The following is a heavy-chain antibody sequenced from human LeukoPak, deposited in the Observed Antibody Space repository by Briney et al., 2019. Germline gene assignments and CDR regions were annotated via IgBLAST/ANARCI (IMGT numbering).Heavy chain of an antibody. CDR3: ARQSIAVAGWGN. J-gene: IGHJ4*02. D-gene: IGHD6-19*01. CDR1: GGSISSSSYY. CDR2: IYYSGST. Sequence: PSETLSLTCTVSGGSISSSSYYCGWIRQPPGKGLEWIGSIYYSGSTYYNPSLKSRVTISVDTSKNQFSLKLSSVTAADTAVYYCARQSIAVAGWGNWGQGTLVTVSS. V-gene: IGHV4-39*01.